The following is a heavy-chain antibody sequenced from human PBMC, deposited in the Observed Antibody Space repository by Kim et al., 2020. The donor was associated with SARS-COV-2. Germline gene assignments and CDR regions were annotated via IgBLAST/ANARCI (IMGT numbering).Heavy chain of an antibody. Sequence: ASVKVSCKASGYTFTSYAMNWVRQAPGQGLEWMGWINTNTGNPTYAQGFTGRFVFSLDTSVSTAYLQISSLKAGDTAVYYCARELIVVPAAMLVKGTTYYYGMDVWGQGTTVTVSS. CDR3: ARELIVVPAAMLVKGTTYYYGMDV. V-gene: IGHV7-4-1*02. J-gene: IGHJ6*02. CDR1: GYTFTSYA. CDR2: INTNTGNP. D-gene: IGHD2-2*01.